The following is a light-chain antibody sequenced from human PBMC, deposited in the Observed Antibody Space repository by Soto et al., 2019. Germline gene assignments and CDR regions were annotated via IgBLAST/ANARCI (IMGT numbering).Light chain of an antibody. CDR1: QSISIW. Sequence: DIHMTRSPSSLSVSVGDRVTITCRASQSISIWLAWYQQKPGKAPKILIYKASSLESGVPSRFSGSGSGTEFTLTISSLQPDDFATYYCQQYSTYTPRTFGQGTTVDI. CDR3: QQYSTYTPRT. V-gene: IGKV1-5*03. CDR2: KAS. J-gene: IGKJ1*01.